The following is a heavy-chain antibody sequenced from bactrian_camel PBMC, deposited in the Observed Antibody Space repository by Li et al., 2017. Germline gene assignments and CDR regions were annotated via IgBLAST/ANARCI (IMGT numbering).Heavy chain of an antibody. Sequence: VQLVESGGGLVQPGGSLRLSCSASGFTFSTYAMSWVRQAPGKGLEWVSTISAYGQNTVYADSLKGRFTISRDFAKNTLYLQMNSLKPEDTAVYYCVRDGGAWYGRLWGQGTQVTVS. CDR1: GFTFSTYA. J-gene: IGHJ4*01. D-gene: IGHD6*01. CDR2: ISAYGQNT. V-gene: IGHV3S42*01. CDR3: VRDGGAWYGRL.